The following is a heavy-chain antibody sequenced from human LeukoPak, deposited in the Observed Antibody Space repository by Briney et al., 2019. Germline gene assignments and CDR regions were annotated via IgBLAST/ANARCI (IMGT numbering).Heavy chain of an antibody. Sequence: SETLSLTCTVSGGSISNSSYYWGWIRQPPGKGLELIGSIYYSGITYYNPSLKSRLTISVDPSKNQFSLKLHSVTAADTAMYYCASHSSYVSPFRSWGRGPLVTVSP. CDR1: GGSISNSSYY. D-gene: IGHD3-10*02. CDR3: ASHSSYVSPFRS. CDR2: IYYSGIT. J-gene: IGHJ5*02. V-gene: IGHV4-39*01.